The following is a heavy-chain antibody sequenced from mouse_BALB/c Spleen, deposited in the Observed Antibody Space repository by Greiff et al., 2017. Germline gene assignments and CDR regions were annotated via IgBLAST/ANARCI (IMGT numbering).Heavy chain of an antibody. J-gene: IGHJ2*01. D-gene: IGHD2-1*01. CDR3: ARHGNYPLDY. Sequence: DLVKPGASVKLSCKASGYTFTSYWINWIKQRPGQGLEWIGRIAPGSGSTYYNEMFKGKATLTVDTSSSTAYIQLSSLSTEDSAVYFCARHGNYPLDYWGPGTTLTVSS. CDR1: GYTFTSYW. V-gene: IGHV1S41*01. CDR2: IAPGSGST.